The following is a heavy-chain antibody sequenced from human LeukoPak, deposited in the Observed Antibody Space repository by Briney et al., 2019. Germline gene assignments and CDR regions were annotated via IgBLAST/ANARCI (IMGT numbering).Heavy chain of an antibody. V-gene: IGHV3-66*01. D-gene: IGHD6-6*01. CDR1: GFSVASNH. CDR3: ARDSSSYYFDY. Sequence: GGSLRLSCAASGFSVASNHMNWVRQAPGKGLEWVSIIYTGGTTHYADSLNDRFTISRDDSINTLYLQMNSLRAEDTAVYYCARDSSSYYFDYWGQGTLVTVSS. CDR2: IYTGGTT. J-gene: IGHJ4*02.